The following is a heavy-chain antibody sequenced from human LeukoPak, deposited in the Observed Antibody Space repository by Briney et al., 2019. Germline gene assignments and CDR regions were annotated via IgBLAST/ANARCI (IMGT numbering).Heavy chain of an antibody. CDR3: ARDRGRGSSHNDY. Sequence: GGSLRLSCAASGFTFSSYGMHWVRQAPGKGLEWVAVIWYDGSNIYYADSVKGRFTISRDNSKNTLYLQMDSLRAEDTAVYYCARDRGRGSSHNDYWGQGILVTVSS. V-gene: IGHV3-33*01. CDR2: IWYDGSNI. CDR1: GFTFSSYG. J-gene: IGHJ4*02. D-gene: IGHD2-15*01.